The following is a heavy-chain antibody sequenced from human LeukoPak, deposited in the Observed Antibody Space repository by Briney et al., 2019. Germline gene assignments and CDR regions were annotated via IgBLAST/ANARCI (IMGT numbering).Heavy chain of an antibody. J-gene: IGHJ4*02. CDR1: GFTFSSYW. CDR2: IKQDGSEK. D-gene: IGHD3-22*01. Sequence: GGSLRLSCAASGFTFSSYWMSWVRQAPGKGLEWVANIKQDGSEKHYVESVKGRFTITRDNAKNSLYLQMNSLRAEDTAVYYCARAIGHFDYWGQGTLVTVSS. V-gene: IGHV3-7*01. CDR3: ARAIGHFDY.